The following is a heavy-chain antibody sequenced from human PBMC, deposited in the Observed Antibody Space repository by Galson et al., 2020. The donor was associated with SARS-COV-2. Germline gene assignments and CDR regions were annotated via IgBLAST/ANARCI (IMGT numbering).Heavy chain of an antibody. D-gene: IGHD6-13*01. J-gene: IGHJ6*02. CDR1: GYTFTGYY. V-gene: IGHV1-2*02. Sequence: ASVKVSCKASGYTFTGYYIHWVRQAPGQGLEWMGWINPDSGGTKYAQKFQGRVSMTRDTSISTGYMELSRLRSDDTAVYYCARARVRAAAGRLNYYYCGMDVWGQGTTVTVSS. CDR2: INPDSGGT. CDR3: ARARVRAAAGRLNYYYCGMDV.